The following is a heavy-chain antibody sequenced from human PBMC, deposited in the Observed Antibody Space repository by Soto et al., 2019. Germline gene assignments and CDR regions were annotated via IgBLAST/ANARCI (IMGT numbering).Heavy chain of an antibody. CDR3: ARAEGYCSSTSCYSLNWFDP. CDR2: IYYSGST. CDR1: GGSISSGDYY. V-gene: IGHV4-30-4*01. Sequence: SETLSLTCTVSGGSISSGDYYWSWIRQPPGKGLEWIGYIYYSGSTYYNPSLKSRVTISVDTSKNQFSLKLSSVTAADTAVYYCARAEGYCSSTSCYSLNWFDPWGQGTLVTVSS. J-gene: IGHJ5*02. D-gene: IGHD2-2*02.